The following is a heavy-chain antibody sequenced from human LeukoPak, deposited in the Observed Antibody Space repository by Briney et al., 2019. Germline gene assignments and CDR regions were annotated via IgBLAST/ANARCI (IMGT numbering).Heavy chain of an antibody. Sequence: GASVKVSCKASGYTFTSYYMHWVRQAPGQGLEWMGGIIPIFGTASYAQKFQGRVTITADESTSTAYMELSSLRSEDTAVYYCARDQVSVDIVVVPGNDYYGMDVWGQGTTVTVSS. V-gene: IGHV1-69*13. CDR2: IIPIFGTA. J-gene: IGHJ6*02. D-gene: IGHD2-2*01. CDR3: ARDQVSVDIVVVPGNDYYGMDV. CDR1: GYTFTSYY.